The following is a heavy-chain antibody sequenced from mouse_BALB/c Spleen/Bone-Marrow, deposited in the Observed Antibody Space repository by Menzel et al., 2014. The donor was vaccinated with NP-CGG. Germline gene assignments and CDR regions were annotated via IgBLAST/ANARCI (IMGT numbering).Heavy chain of an antibody. CDR2: IHYSGST. CDR3: VRNYVDSFDY. CDR1: GYSIASGYS. J-gene: IGHJ2*01. V-gene: IGHV3-1*02. Sequence: VQLQQSGPDLVKPSQSISFTCTITGYSIASGYSCHWIRQFPGNKLEWMGYIHYSGSTNYNPSLKSRISVTRDTSKSQFFLQLNSVTTEDTATFYCVRNYVDSFDYWGQGTTLTVSS. D-gene: IGHD1-1*01.